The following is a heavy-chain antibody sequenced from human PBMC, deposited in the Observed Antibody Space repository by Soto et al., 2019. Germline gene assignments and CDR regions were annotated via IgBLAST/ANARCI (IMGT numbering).Heavy chain of an antibody. CDR1: GYSISSGYY. CDR3: ARGGGYGMDV. Sequence: PSETLSLTCAVSGYSISSGYYWGWIRQPPGKGLEWIGSIYHSGSTYYNPSLKSRVTISVDTSKNQFSLKLSSVTAADTAVYYCARGGGYGMDVWGQGTTVTVSS. CDR2: IYHSGST. V-gene: IGHV4-38-2*01. J-gene: IGHJ6*02. D-gene: IGHD3-10*01.